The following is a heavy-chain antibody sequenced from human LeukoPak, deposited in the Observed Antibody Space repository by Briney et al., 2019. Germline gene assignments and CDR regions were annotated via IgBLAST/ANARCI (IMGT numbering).Heavy chain of an antibody. D-gene: IGHD3-3*01. Sequence: GESLKISCKGSGYSFTNYWIGWVRQMPGKGLEWMGIIYPGDSDTRYSPSFQGQVTISADKSISTAYLQWSSLKASDTAMYYCARWGITIFGVVPSTDAFGIWGQGTMVTVSS. V-gene: IGHV5-51*01. J-gene: IGHJ3*02. CDR2: IYPGDSDT. CDR3: ARWGITIFGVVPSTDAFGI. CDR1: GYSFTNYW.